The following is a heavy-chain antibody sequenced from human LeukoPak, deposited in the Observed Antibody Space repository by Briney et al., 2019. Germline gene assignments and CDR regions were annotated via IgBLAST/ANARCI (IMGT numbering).Heavy chain of an antibody. CDR3: ARSGYDSSPRGI. CDR1: GFTFDDYG. V-gene: IGHV3-20*04. D-gene: IGHD3-22*01. Sequence: PGGSLRRSCAASGFTFDDYGMSWVRQAPGKGLEWVSGINWNGGSTGYADSVKGRFTIASSNAKDSMYLQMNSMRAEDTALYYCARSGYDSSPRGIWGQGTMVTVSS. J-gene: IGHJ3*02. CDR2: INWNGGST.